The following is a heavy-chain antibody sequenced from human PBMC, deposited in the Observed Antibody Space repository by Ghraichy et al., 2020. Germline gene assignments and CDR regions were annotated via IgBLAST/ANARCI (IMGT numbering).Heavy chain of an antibody. V-gene: IGHV4-61*01. D-gene: IGHD2-15*01. CDR3: ARAIGYCSGGSCYDFFFDY. CDR2: IYYSGST. CDR1: GGSVSSGSYY. Sequence: SETLSLTCTVSGGSVSSGSYYWSWIRQPPGKGLEWIGYIYYSGSTNYNPSLKSRVTISVDTSKNQFSLKLSSVTAADTAVYYCARAIGYCSGGSCYDFFFDYWGQGTLVTVSS. J-gene: IGHJ4*02.